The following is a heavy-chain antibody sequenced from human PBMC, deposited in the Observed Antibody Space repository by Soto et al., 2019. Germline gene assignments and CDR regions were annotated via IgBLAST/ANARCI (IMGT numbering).Heavy chain of an antibody. D-gene: IGHD2-21*02. CDR2: IIPIFGTA. CDR3: GVVVTATFDAFDI. V-gene: IGHV1-69*13. Sequence: SAVKASCEDPGSSFSGYAISWLRQAPGQGLEWMGGIIPIFGTANYAQKFQGRVTITADESTSTAYMELSSLRSEDTAVYYCGVVVTATFDAFDIWGQGTMVTVSS. CDR1: GSSFSGYA. J-gene: IGHJ3*02.